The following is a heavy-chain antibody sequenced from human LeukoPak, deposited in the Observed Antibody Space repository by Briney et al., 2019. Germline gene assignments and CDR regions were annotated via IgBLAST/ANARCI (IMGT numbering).Heavy chain of an antibody. J-gene: IGHJ6*02. CDR2: IGSSGSPT. Sequence: GGSLRLSCAASGFAFSSYNMNWVRQAPRKGLEWISYIGSSGSPTHYADSVGGRFTISRDNAKNSLYLQMNSLRAEDTAVFYCARGGARSSSYYYYGMDVWGLGTTVTVSS. CDR1: GFAFSSYN. V-gene: IGHV3-48*01. CDR3: ARGGARSSSYYYYGMDV. D-gene: IGHD6-13*01.